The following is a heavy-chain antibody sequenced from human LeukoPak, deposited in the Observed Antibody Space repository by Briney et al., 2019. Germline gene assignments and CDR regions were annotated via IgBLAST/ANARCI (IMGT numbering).Heavy chain of an antibody. CDR3: AREVGDYYDSSAP. J-gene: IGHJ5*02. V-gene: IGHV4-39*07. Sequence: SETLSLTCTVSGGSINSTSNYWGWIRQPPGKGLEWIGSIYYSGSTSYNPSLKSRVTISVDTSKNQFSLKLSSVTAADTAVYYCAREVGDYYDSSAPWGQGTLVTVSS. CDR1: GGSINSTSNY. D-gene: IGHD3-22*01. CDR2: IYYSGST.